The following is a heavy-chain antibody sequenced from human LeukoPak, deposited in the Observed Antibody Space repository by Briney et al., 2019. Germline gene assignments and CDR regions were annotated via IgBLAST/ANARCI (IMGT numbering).Heavy chain of an antibody. Sequence: PSETLSLTCSVSGGSISSYYWHWIRQPPGKGLEWIGYIYSSGSTYYNPSLKSRVTISVDTSKNQFSLKMISVSAADTAVYYCARDRSGSYSRVDAFDIWGQGTMVTVSS. CDR3: ARDRSGSYSRVDAFDI. V-gene: IGHV4-59*01. J-gene: IGHJ3*02. CDR1: GGSISSYY. D-gene: IGHD1-26*01. CDR2: IYSSGST.